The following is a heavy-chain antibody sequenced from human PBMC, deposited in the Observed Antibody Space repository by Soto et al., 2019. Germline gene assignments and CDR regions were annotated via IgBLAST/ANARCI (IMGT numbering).Heavy chain of an antibody. Sequence: GASVKVSFKASGGTFSSYAISWVRQAPVQGLEWMGGIIPIFGTANYAQKFQGRVTITADESTSTAYMELSSLRSEDTAVYYCARDSGIAVAGPTNRVLGSYYFDYWGQGTLVTVSS. CDR3: ARDSGIAVAGPTNRVLGSYYFDY. D-gene: IGHD6-19*01. J-gene: IGHJ4*02. CDR1: GGTFSSYA. V-gene: IGHV1-69*13. CDR2: IIPIFGTA.